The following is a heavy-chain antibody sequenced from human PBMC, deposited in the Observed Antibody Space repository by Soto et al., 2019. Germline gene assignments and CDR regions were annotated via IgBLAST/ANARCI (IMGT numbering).Heavy chain of an antibody. V-gene: IGHV3-30*18. CDR3: TKERLGIVALEA. CDR2: ISYDGNTK. CDR1: GFNFRDYG. Sequence: QVQLVESGGGVVQPGRSLRLSCAASGFNFRDYGMHWVRQAPGKGLEWVTVISYDGNTKYYGDSVKGRFTISRDNSKNTLSLQMNSLRVEDTAVYYCTKERLGIVALEAWGQGTMVTVSS. D-gene: IGHD3-9*01. J-gene: IGHJ3*01.